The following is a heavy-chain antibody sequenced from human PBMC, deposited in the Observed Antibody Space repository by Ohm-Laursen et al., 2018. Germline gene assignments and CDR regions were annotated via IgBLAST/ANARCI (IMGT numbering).Heavy chain of an antibody. D-gene: IGHD2-15*01. V-gene: IGHV1-2*02. CDR3: ARAPYSLSVLGMDV. CDR2: INPNSGGT. Sequence: ASVKVSCKASGYTFTGYYMHWVRQAPGQGLEWMGWINPNSGGTNYAQKFQGRVTMTRDTSISTAYMELSRLRSDDTAVYYCARAPYSLSVLGMDVWGQGTTVTVSS. J-gene: IGHJ6*02. CDR1: GYTFTGYY.